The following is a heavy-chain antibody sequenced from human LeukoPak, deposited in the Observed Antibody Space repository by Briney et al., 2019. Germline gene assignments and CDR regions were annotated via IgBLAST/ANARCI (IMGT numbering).Heavy chain of an antibody. V-gene: IGHV4-59*01. Sequence: SETLSLTCTVSGGSISSSYWSWIRQPPGKGLEWIGYIYYTGSTNYNPSLKSRVTISVDTSKNQSSLELSSVTAADTAVYYCASSSWYGNWFDPWGQGTLVTVSS. CDR2: IYYTGST. J-gene: IGHJ5*02. D-gene: IGHD6-13*01. CDR3: ASSSWYGNWFDP. CDR1: GGSISSSY.